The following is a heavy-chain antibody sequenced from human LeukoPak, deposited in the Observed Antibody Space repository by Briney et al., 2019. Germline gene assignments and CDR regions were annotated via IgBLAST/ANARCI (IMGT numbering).Heavy chain of an antibody. Sequence: ASVKVSCKASGYTFTGYYMHWVRQAPGQGLEWMGWINPNSGGTNYAQKFQGRVTKTRDTSISTAYMELSRLRSDDTAVYYCARAFPRIAAAGPPEFDYWGQGTLVTVSS. CDR2: INPNSGGT. CDR3: ARAFPRIAAAGPPEFDY. D-gene: IGHD6-13*01. V-gene: IGHV1-2*02. CDR1: GYTFTGYY. J-gene: IGHJ4*02.